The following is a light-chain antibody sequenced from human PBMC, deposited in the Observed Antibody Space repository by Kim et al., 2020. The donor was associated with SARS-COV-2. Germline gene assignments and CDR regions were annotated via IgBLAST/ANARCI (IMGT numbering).Light chain of an antibody. CDR2: GAS. CDR3: QQYNNWPLT. Sequence: SVSPGERATLSCRASQSVSSDLAWYQQKPGQAPRLLIYGASTRATDIPARFSGSGSGTEFTLTISSLQSEDFAVYYCQQYNNWPLTFGGGTKLEI. CDR1: QSVSSD. J-gene: IGKJ4*01. V-gene: IGKV3-15*01.